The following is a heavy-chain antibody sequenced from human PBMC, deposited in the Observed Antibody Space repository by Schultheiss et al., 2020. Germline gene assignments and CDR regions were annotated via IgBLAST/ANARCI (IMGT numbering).Heavy chain of an antibody. CDR2: ISYDGSPK. V-gene: IGHV3-30-3*01. CDR3: ARGFGSGSIFGDSFDS. J-gene: IGHJ4*02. D-gene: IGHD3-10*01. CDR1: GFDFSSYA. Sequence: GGSLRLSCAASGFDFSSYAMHWVRQAPGKGLEWVAVISYDGSPKYYADSVKGRFTISRDNSRNTLYLQMNSLRGEDTAVYYCARGFGSGSIFGDSFDSWGQGTLVTVSS.